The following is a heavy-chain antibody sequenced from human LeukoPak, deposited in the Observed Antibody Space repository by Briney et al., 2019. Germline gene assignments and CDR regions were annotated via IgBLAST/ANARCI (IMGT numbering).Heavy chain of an antibody. CDR3: ASNKDVFIEDSSAHTRTYYFDY. V-gene: IGHV1-69*10. CDR1: GGTSSSYA. J-gene: IGHJ4*02. Sequence: GAPVKVSRMASGGTSSSYALRGVRPAPGQGGEWMGRIFPILGIANYAQKLWSRGTLTADKSASTAYMERTSLRSEDTAMYYCASNKDVFIEDSSAHTRTYYFDYWGQGTLVTVSS. D-gene: IGHD3-22*01. CDR2: IFPILGIA.